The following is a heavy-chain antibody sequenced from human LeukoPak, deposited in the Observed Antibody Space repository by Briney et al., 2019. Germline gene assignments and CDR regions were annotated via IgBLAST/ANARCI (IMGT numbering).Heavy chain of an antibody. D-gene: IGHD6-19*01. CDR3: ARAYSSGSPFDY. V-gene: IGHV3-30*03. CDR2: ISYDGSNK. CDR1: GFTFSNYG. J-gene: IGHJ4*02. Sequence: GGSLRLSCAASGFTFSNYGMHWVRQAPGKGLEWVAVISYDGSNKYYADSVKGRFTISRDNSKNTLYLQMNSLRAEDTAVYYCARAYSSGSPFDYWGQGTLVTVSS.